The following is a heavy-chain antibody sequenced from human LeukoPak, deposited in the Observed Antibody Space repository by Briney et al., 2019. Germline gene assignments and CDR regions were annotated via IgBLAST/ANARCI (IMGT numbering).Heavy chain of an antibody. CDR2: ISSSGSTI. CDR3: ARDVQYYYGSGSYYFDY. J-gene: IGHJ4*02. CDR1: GFTFSSYN. D-gene: IGHD3-10*01. Sequence: PGGSLRLSCAASGFTFSSYNMNWVRQAPGKGLEWVSYISSSGSTIYYADSVKGRFTISRDNAKNSLYLQMNSLRAEDTAVYYCARDVQYYYGSGSYYFDYWGQGTLVTVSS. V-gene: IGHV3-48*01.